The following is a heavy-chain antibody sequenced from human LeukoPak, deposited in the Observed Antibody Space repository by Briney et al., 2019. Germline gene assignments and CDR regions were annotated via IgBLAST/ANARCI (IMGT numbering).Heavy chain of an antibody. J-gene: IGHJ6*03. CDR1: DFSVNNNY. V-gene: IGHV3-66*02. CDR3: ASAGRIAAADYYYYYMDV. D-gene: IGHD6-13*01. CDR2: IYSGGST. Sequence: GGSLRLSCAASDFSVNNNYVDWVRQAPGKGLEWVSVIYSGGSTYYADSVKGRFTISRDNSKNTLYLQMNSLRAEDTAVYYCASAGRIAAADYYYYYMDVWGKGTTVTVSS.